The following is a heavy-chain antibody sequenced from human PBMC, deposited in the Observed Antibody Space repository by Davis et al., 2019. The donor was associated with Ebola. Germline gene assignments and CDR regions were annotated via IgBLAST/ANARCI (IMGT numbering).Heavy chain of an antibody. Sequence: PGGSLRLSCAASGFTFSSYGMHWVRQAPGKGLEWVAVISYDGSNKYYADSVKGRFTISRDNAKSSVYLQMNSLRAEDTAVYYCARGVAVAGFYFDYWGQGTLVTVSS. V-gene: IGHV3-30*03. CDR3: ARGVAVAGFYFDY. D-gene: IGHD6-19*01. CDR2: ISYDGSNK. J-gene: IGHJ4*02. CDR1: GFTFSSYG.